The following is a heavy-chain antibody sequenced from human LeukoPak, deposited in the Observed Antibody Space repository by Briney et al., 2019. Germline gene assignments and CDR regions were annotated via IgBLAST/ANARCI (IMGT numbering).Heavy chain of an antibody. Sequence: SGTLSLTCAVYGGSFRGYHWSWIRQPPGKGLEWIGEINHSVSTNYNPSLESRVTMSADTSKNQFSLKLSSVTAADTAVYYCARGGVGAADYWGQGTLVTVSS. CDR2: INHSVST. CDR3: ARGGVGAADY. CDR1: GGSFRGYH. D-gene: IGHD2-15*01. J-gene: IGHJ4*02. V-gene: IGHV4-34*01.